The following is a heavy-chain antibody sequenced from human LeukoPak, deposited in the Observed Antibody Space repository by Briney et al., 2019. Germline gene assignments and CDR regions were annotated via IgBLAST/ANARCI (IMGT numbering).Heavy chain of an antibody. CDR3: ASGDGDYNWFDP. V-gene: IGHV1-46*01. Sequence: GASVKVSCKASGYTFTSYYMHWVRQAPGQGLEWMGIINPSGGSASYAQKFQGRVTMTRDTSTSTVYMELSSLRSEDTAVYYCASGDGDYNWFDPWGQGTLVTVSS. CDR2: INPSGGSA. J-gene: IGHJ5*02. CDR1: GYTFTSYY. D-gene: IGHD4-17*01.